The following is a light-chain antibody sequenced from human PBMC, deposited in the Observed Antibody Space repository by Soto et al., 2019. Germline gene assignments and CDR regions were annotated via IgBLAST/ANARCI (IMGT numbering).Light chain of an antibody. J-gene: IGLJ2*01. V-gene: IGLV7-46*01. CDR1: TGAVTSGHY. Sequence: QAVVTQEPSLTVSPGGTVTLTCASSTGAVTSGHYPYGFQQQPGQAPRTLIYATSNKHSWTPARFSSSLLGGKAALTRSGAQHDDEAEYYCSVSDSRDVVFGGGTNLTVL. CDR3: SVSDSRDVV. CDR2: ATS.